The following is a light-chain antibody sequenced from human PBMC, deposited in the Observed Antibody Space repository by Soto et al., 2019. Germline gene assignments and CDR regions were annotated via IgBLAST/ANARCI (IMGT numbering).Light chain of an antibody. Sequence: EIVSTQSPATLSLSPGERATLSCRASQCVSSYLAWYQQKPGQAPRLLIYDASNRATGIPARFSGSGSGTGFTLTISSLEPEDFAVYYCQQRSNWPPWTFGQGPKVEIK. CDR3: QQRSNWPPWT. J-gene: IGKJ1*01. CDR2: DAS. V-gene: IGKV3-11*01. CDR1: QCVSSY.